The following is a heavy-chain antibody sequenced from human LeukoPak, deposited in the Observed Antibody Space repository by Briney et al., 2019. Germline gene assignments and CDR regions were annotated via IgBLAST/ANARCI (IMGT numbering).Heavy chain of an antibody. V-gene: IGHV3-7*01. D-gene: IGHD3-10*01. CDR1: GFTFSSYW. CDR3: ARDYYGSGSYQDY. Sequence: GGSLRLSCAASGFTFSSYWMSWVRQAPGKVLEWVANIKQDGSEKYYVDSVKGRFTISRDNAKNSLYLQMNSLRAEDAAVYYCARDYYGSGSYQDYWGQGTLVTVSS. J-gene: IGHJ4*02. CDR2: IKQDGSEK.